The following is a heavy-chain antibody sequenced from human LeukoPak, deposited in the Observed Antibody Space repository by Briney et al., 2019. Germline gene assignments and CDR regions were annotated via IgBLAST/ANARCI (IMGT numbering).Heavy chain of an antibody. CDR3: AKSSGSYYFSDAFDI. V-gene: IGHV3-30*02. Sequence: GGSLRLPCAASGFTFSSYGMHWVRQAPGKGLEWVAFIRYDGSNKYYADSVKGRFAISRDNSKNTLYLQMNSLRAEDTAVYYCAKSSGSYYFSDAFDIWGQGTMVTVSS. J-gene: IGHJ3*02. D-gene: IGHD1-26*01. CDR1: GFTFSSYG. CDR2: IRYDGSNK.